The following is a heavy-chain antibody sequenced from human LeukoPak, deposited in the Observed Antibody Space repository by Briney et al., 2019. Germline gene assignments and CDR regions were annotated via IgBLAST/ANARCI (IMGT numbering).Heavy chain of an antibody. CDR2: ISSSSSTI. D-gene: IGHD4-11*01. CDR3: ARGPTYSSYDY. Sequence: PGGSLRLSCAASGFTFSSYSMNWVRQAPGKGLEWVSYISSSSSTIYYADSVKGRFTISRDNAKNSLYLHMNSLRAEDTAVYYCARGPTYSSYDYWGQGTLVTVSS. CDR1: GFTFSSYS. J-gene: IGHJ4*02. V-gene: IGHV3-48*01.